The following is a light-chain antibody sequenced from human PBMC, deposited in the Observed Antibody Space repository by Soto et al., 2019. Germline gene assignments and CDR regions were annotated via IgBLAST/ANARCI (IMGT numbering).Light chain of an antibody. CDR2: GAS. CDR1: QSVSSN. J-gene: IGKJ4*01. V-gene: IGKV3-15*01. CDR3: QQLERYPST. Sequence: EIVMTQSPATLSVSPGERATLSCRASQSVSSNLAWYQQKPGQAPRLLIYGASTRATGIPARFSGSGSGTDFTLTISSLQPEDFATYYCQQLERYPSTFGGGTKVEIK.